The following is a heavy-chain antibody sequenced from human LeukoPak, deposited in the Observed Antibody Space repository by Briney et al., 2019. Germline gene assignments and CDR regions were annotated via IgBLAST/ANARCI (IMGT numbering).Heavy chain of an antibody. V-gene: IGHV3-48*02. Sequence: PGGSLRLSCAASGFTFSSYNMNWVRQAPGKGLEWVSDISSSGSTIYFADSVKGRFTISRDNAKNSLYLQMNSLRDEGTAVYYCARLEYYYVSGNYYKLFDYWGQGTLVTVCS. CDR1: GFTFSSYN. J-gene: IGHJ4*02. CDR2: ISSSGSTI. D-gene: IGHD3-10*01. CDR3: ARLEYYYVSGNYYKLFDY.